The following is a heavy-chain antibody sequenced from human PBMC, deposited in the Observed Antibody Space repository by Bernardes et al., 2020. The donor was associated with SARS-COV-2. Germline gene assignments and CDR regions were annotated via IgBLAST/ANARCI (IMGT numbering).Heavy chain of an antibody. D-gene: IGHD3-3*01. CDR3: ARSTKDFWSGYLLFDY. V-gene: IGHV2-70*01. Sequence: SVPTLVKPTQTLTLTCTFSGFSLSTSGMCVSWIRQPPGKALEWLALIDWDDDKYYSTSLKTRLTISKDTSKNQVVLTMTNMDPVDTATYYCARSTKDFWSGYLLFDYWGQGTLVTVSS. J-gene: IGHJ4*02. CDR2: IDWDDDK. CDR1: GFSLSTSGMC.